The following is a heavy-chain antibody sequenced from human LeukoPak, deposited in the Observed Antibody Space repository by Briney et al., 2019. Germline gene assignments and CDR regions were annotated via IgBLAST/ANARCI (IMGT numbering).Heavy chain of an antibody. CDR1: GGSISSSSYY. J-gene: IGHJ3*02. CDR2: IYYSGST. D-gene: IGHD2-8*01. CDR3: AREYLAVSGAFDI. Sequence: SETLSLTCTVSGGSISSSSYYWGWIRQPPGKGLEWIGYIYYSGSTYYNPSLKSRVTISVDTSKNQFSLKLSSVTAADTAVYYCAREYLAVSGAFDIWGQGTMVTVSS. V-gene: IGHV4-31*03.